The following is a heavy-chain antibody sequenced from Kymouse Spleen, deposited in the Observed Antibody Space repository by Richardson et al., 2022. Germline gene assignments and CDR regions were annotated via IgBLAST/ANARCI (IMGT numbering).Heavy chain of an antibody. V-gene: IGHV4-39*01. CDR1: GGSISSSSYY. CDR3: ARGIAAAVIYYYYGMDV. J-gene: IGHJ6*02. Sequence: QLQLQESGPGLVKPSETLSLTCTVSGGSISSSSYYWGWIRQPPGKGLEWIGSIYYSGSTYYNPSLKSRVTISVDTSKNQFSLKLSSVTAADTAVYYCARGIAAAVIYYYYGMDVWGQGTTVTVSS. D-gene: IGHD6-13*01. CDR2: IYYSGST.